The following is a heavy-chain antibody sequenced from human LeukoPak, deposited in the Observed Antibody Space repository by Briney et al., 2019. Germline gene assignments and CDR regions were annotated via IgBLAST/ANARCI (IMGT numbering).Heavy chain of an antibody. CDR1: GFSFNNYA. CDR2: TTGNGDSP. D-gene: IGHD3-10*01. J-gene: IGHJ4*02. V-gene: IGHV3-23*01. CDR3: ARNPKSTFFDYGSAIFDY. Sequence: GGSLRLSCAASGFSFNNYAMTWVRQAPGKGLEWVSATTGNGDSPHYSDAVKGRFTISRDNSKNTVYLQMNSLRVEDTALYYCARNPKSTFFDYGSAIFDYCGQGTLVTVSS.